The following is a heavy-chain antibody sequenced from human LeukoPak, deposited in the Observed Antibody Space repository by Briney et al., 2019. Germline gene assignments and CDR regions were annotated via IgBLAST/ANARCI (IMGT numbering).Heavy chain of an antibody. Sequence: PGGSLRLSCTVSGFTFSSFTMNWVRQGPGKGLEWVASISNSGDYISYADSLKGRFTISRDNAKNSLYLQMNSLRAEDTAFYYCARDLGPDAFDVWGQGTMLTVSS. V-gene: IGHV3-21*01. J-gene: IGHJ3*01. D-gene: IGHD3-16*01. CDR1: GFTFSSFT. CDR2: ISNSGDYI. CDR3: ARDLGPDAFDV.